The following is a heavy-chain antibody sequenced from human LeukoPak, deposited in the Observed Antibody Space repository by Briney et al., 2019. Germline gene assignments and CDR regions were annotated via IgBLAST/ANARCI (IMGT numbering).Heavy chain of an antibody. V-gene: IGHV3-21*01. Sequence: GGSLRLSCAASGFTFSSYSMNSVRHPPGKGREWVSSISSSSSHIYYADSVKGRFTISRDNAKNSLYLQMNSLRAEDTAVYYCARDLGYSSSWYYFDYWSRGTLVTVSS. CDR1: GFTFSSYS. CDR3: ARDLGYSSSWYYFDY. CDR2: ISSSSSHI. D-gene: IGHD6-13*01. J-gene: IGHJ4*02.